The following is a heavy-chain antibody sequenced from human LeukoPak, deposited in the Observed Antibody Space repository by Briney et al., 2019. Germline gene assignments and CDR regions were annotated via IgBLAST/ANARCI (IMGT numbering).Heavy chain of an antibody. V-gene: IGHV3-7*01. CDR2: IKQDGSEK. D-gene: IGHD3-10*01. CDR1: GFTLSSYW. CDR3: VRSLYGSGSYNKGDGYFDY. J-gene: IGHJ4*02. Sequence: SGGSLRLSCAASGFTLSSYWMSSVRQAPGKGRGWVANIKQDGSEKYSVDSVEGRFTISRDNTKNSLYLQMSSLRAEDTAVYYCVRSLYGSGSYNKGDGYFDYWGQGTLVTVSS.